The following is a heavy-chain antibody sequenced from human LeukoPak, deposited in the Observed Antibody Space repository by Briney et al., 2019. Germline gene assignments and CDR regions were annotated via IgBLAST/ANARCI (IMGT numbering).Heavy chain of an antibody. CDR1: GFTFSSYW. V-gene: IGHV3-74*01. Sequence: QPGGSLRLSCAASGFTFSSYWMHWVRQAPGKGPVWVSRIKSDGSSTRFADSVQGRFTISRDNGKNTLYLQMNSLRAEDTAVYCCARGGDSSNWYPGYFDYWGQGALVTVSS. J-gene: IGHJ4*02. D-gene: IGHD6-13*01. CDR2: IKSDGSST. CDR3: ARGGDSSNWYPGYFDY.